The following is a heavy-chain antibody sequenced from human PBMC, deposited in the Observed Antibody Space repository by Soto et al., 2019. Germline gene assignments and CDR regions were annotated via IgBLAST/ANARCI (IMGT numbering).Heavy chain of an antibody. CDR3: AKGATWLDY. CDR1: GFDFTTHG. V-gene: IGHV3-23*01. Sequence: EVQLLDSGGGLVQPGGSLRLTCAASGFDFTTHGMSGVRQAPGRGLEWVASIGAGNGRAYYADSVEGRFTISRDNSKNMLFLQLNSLRAEDTAVYFCAKGATWLDYWGQGTLVIASS. CDR2: IGAGNGRA. J-gene: IGHJ4*02.